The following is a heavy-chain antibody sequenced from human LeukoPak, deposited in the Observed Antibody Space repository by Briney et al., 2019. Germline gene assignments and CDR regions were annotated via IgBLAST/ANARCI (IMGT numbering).Heavy chain of an antibody. J-gene: IGHJ4*02. V-gene: IGHV3-48*01. D-gene: IGHD3-22*01. CDR3: AKRDSSGSYPYYFDS. CDR2: ITSSSSDI. CDR1: GFTFSSYS. Sequence: PGGSLRLSCAASGFTFSSYSMNWVRQAPGKGLEWVSYITSSSSDIYYADSVKGRFTISRDNSKNTLYLQMNSLRAEDTAVYYCAKRDSSGSYPYYFDSWGQGTLVTVSS.